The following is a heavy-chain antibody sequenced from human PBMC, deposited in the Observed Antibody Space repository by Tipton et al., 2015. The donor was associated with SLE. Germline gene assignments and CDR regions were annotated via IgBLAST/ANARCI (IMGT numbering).Heavy chain of an antibody. CDR3: AKDYNHDNADYN. D-gene: IGHD4-17*01. CDR1: GGPIRSYY. Sequence: TLSLTCTVSGGPIRSYYWTWIRQPPGKRLEWIAYIYHRRITNYNPSLQSRVTISVARSKNQFPLKLSSVTVADTAVYYCAKDYNHDNADYNWGQGTLVIVSS. CDR2: IYHRRIT. V-gene: IGHV4-59*12. J-gene: IGHJ4*02.